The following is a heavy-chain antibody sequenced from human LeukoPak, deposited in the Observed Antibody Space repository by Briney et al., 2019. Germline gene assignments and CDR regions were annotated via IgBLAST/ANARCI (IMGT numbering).Heavy chain of an antibody. CDR2: INPIVGST. CDR3: AVPGYYDSSGYYGDFDI. J-gene: IGHJ3*02. CDR1: VYTFTSYY. Sequence: ASVKGSSKASVYTFTSYYMHWVRQAPGQGLEWMGIINPIVGSTIYAQKFQGRVTLTRDMSTSKAYMELSSLRYEDTAVYYCAVPGYYDSSGYYGDFDIWGQGTMVTVSS. V-gene: IGHV1-46*01. D-gene: IGHD3-22*01.